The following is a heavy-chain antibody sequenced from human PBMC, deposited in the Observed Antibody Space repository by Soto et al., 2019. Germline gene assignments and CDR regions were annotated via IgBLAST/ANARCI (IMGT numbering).Heavy chain of an antibody. V-gene: IGHV4-31*03. CDR1: GGSISSGGYY. CDR2: IYYSGST. CDR3: ARVGASSWGYGMDV. J-gene: IGHJ6*02. Sequence: QVQLQESGPGLVKPSQTLSLTCTVSGGSISSGGYYWSWIRQHPGKGLEWIGYIYYSGSTYYNPSLKSRVTISVDTSKNQFALKLSSVTAADTAVYYCARVGASSWGYGMDVWGQGTTVTVSS. D-gene: IGHD3-16*01.